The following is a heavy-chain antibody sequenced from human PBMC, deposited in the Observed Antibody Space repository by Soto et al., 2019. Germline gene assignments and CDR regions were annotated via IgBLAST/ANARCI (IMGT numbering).Heavy chain of an antibody. D-gene: IGHD2-15*01. J-gene: IGHJ4*02. CDR3: AKDSPDCSGGSCYAVIHY. CDR1: GFTFSNHG. Sequence: QVQLVESGGGVVQPGRSLRLSCVGSGFTFSNHGMHWFRQAPGKGLEWVADIWYDGSKEKYADSVKGRFSISRDDSKNTVFLQMNSLRVEDTAVYFCAKDSPDCSGGSCYAVIHYWGQGTLVTVSS. V-gene: IGHV3-33*06. CDR2: IWYDGSKE.